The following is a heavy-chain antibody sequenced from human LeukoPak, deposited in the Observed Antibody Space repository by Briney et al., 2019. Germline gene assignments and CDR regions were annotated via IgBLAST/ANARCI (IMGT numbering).Heavy chain of an antibody. Sequence: GRSLRLSCAASGFTFDDYAMHWVRQAPGQGLEWVSGISWNSGSIVYADSVKGRFTISRDNAKNSLYLQMNSLRAEDTALYYCAKESYGGGLCDYWGQETLVTVSS. J-gene: IGHJ4*02. CDR1: GFTFDDYA. V-gene: IGHV3-9*01. CDR2: ISWNSGSI. D-gene: IGHD4/OR15-4a*01. CDR3: AKESYGGGLCDY.